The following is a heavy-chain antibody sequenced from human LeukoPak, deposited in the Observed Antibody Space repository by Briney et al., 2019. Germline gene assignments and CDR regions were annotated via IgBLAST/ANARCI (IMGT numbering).Heavy chain of an antibody. Sequence: KTGGSLRLSCAASGFTFSDYYMSWIRQAPGKGLEWVSYISSSGSTIYYADSVKGRVTISRDNAKNSLYLQMNSLRAEDTAVYYCARGAKKSGYLIYYYYYMDVWGKGTTVTVSS. CDR3: ARGAKKSGYLIYYYYYMDV. CDR1: GFTFSDYY. D-gene: IGHD6-13*01. CDR2: ISSSGSTI. V-gene: IGHV3-11*04. J-gene: IGHJ6*03.